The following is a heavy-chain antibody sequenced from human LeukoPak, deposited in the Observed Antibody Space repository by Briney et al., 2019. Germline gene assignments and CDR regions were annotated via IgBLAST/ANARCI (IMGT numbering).Heavy chain of an antibody. CDR2: IYYSGST. CDR3: ARSGSYYYDAFDI. V-gene: IGHV4-30-4*08. J-gene: IGHJ3*02. CDR1: GGSISSGDDY. Sequence: SETLSLTCTVSGGSISSGDDYWSWIRQPPGKGLEWIGYIYYSGSTYYNPSLKSRVTISVDTSKNQFSLKLSSVTAADTAVYYCARSGSYYYDAFDIWGQGTMVTVSS. D-gene: IGHD1-26*01.